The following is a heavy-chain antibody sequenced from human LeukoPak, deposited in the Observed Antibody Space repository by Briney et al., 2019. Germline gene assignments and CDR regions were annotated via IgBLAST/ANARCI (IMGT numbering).Heavy chain of an antibody. V-gene: IGHV3-33*01. CDR3: ARDPGYCSGGSCYGYFDY. CDR2: IWYDGSNK. CDR1: GFTFSSYG. J-gene: IGHJ4*02. Sequence: QPGGSLRLSCAASGFTFSSYGMHWVRQAPGKGLEWVAVIWYDGSNKYYADSVKGRFTISRDNSKNTLYLQMNSLRAEDTAVYYCARDPGYCSGGSCYGYFDYWGQGTLVTVSS. D-gene: IGHD2-15*01.